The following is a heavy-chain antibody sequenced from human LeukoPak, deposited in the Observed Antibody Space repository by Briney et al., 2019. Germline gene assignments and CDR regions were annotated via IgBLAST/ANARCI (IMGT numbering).Heavy chain of an antibody. CDR3: ARNLGEEHKLYYGLDV. CDR1: GYPFTRFA. J-gene: IGHJ6*02. V-gene: IGHV1-18*01. Sequence: ASMNVSCKASGYPFTRFAINWLRQAPGRGLEWMGWISTHNGNTKYAETLQGRLTMTTDTSTNTAYMELRGLRSDDTAVYYCARNLGEEHKLYYGLDVWGQGTTVAVSS. D-gene: IGHD3-10*01. CDR2: ISTHNGNT.